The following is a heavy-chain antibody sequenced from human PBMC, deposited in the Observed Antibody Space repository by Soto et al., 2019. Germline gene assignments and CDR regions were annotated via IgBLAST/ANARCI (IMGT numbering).Heavy chain of an antibody. D-gene: IGHD1-26*01. Sequence: QLQLQESGPGLVKPSETLSLTCTVSGGSISSSSYYWGWIRQPPGKGLEWIGSIYYSGSTYYNPSLQSPLTLAVDTSTNQSSLTLSSVTAADTAVYYCARHARRGSLVFDYWGQGTLVTVSS. J-gene: IGHJ4*02. CDR1: GGSISSSSYY. V-gene: IGHV4-39*01. CDR2: IYYSGST. CDR3: ARHARRGSLVFDY.